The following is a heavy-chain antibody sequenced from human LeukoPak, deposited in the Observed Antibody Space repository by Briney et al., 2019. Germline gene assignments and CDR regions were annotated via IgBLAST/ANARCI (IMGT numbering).Heavy chain of an antibody. Sequence: KPGESLRLSCVLSGIPFEDAWVSWVRQAPGEGLEWVGRITKDGTTDYATPVKGRFTISRDNSKTTFYLQMNSLRTDDTSIYYCTWMSTVLTVDYWGQGTLVTVSS. J-gene: IGHJ4*02. CDR2: ITKDGTT. CDR1: GIPFEDAW. V-gene: IGHV3-15*01. D-gene: IGHD4/OR15-4a*01. CDR3: TWMSTVLTVDY.